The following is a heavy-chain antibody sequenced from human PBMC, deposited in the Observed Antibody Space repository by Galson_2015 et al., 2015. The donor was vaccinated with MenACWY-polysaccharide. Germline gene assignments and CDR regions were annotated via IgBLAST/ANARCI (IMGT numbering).Heavy chain of an antibody. Sequence: SLRLSCAASGFTFDDHTMHWVRQAPGKGLQWVSLISWDGSTAYYADAVRGRFTISRDNGRNSLYLQMSSLRNEDTAFYFCARDNSGDYYDRSGYLDFWGQGTLVTVSS. CDR3: ARDNSGDYYDRSGYLDF. J-gene: IGHJ4*02. CDR2: ISWDGSTA. V-gene: IGHV3-43*01. D-gene: IGHD3-22*01. CDR1: GFTFDDHT.